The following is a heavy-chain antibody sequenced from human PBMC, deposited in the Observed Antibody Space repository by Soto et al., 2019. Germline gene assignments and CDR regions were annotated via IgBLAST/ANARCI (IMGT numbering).Heavy chain of an antibody. J-gene: IGHJ5*02. Sequence: MQMVESGGGSVQPGGSLRLSCAASGFPFSHYWMHWVRQTPGKGLVWVSRINPAGTITNYADSVEGRFTISRDNADSALFLHMNSLSAEDTAIYYCTSDTFGLRDTWGQGPLVTVSS. CDR3: TSDTFGLRDT. V-gene: IGHV3-74*01. CDR2: INPAGTIT. D-gene: IGHD3-16*01. CDR1: GFPFSHYW.